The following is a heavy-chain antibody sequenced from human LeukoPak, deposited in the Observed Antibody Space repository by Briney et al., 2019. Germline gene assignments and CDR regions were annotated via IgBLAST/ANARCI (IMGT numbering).Heavy chain of an antibody. D-gene: IGHD3-3*01. J-gene: IGHJ4*02. CDR3: AMPYYDFWSGYYRFDY. Sequence: SVKVSCKASGGTFSSYAISWVRQAPGQGLEWMGRIIPIFGTANYAQKFQGRVTMTRDTSISTAYMELSRLRSDDTAVYYCAMPYYDFWSGYYRFDYWGQRTLVTVSS. V-gene: IGHV1-69*05. CDR1: GGTFSSYA. CDR2: IIPIFGTA.